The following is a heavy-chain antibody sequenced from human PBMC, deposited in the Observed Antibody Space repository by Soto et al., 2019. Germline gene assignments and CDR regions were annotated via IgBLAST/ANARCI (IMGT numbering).Heavy chain of an antibody. D-gene: IGHD3-22*01. Sequence: EVQLVESGGGLVQPGGSLRLSCAASGFTFSSYSMNWVRQAPGKGLEWVSYISSSSSTIYYADSVKGRFTISRDNAKNSLYLQMNSLRDEDTAVYYCARDGQDRYYYDSTGYYFDYWGQGTLVTVSS. CDR1: GFTFSSYS. CDR3: ARDGQDRYYYDSTGYYFDY. CDR2: ISSSSSTI. J-gene: IGHJ4*02. V-gene: IGHV3-48*02.